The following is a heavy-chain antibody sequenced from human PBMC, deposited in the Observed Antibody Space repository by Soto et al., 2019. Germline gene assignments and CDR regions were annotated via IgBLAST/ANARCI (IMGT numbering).Heavy chain of an antibody. Sequence: QVQLQQWGAGLLKPSETLSLTCAVYGGSFSGYYWSWIRQPPGKGLEWIGEINHSGSTNYNPSLKRRVTIAVDPPKNQLSQKLSSVAAADTAVYYCASHCSGGSCYSSYWGQGTLVTVSS. CDR2: INHSGST. CDR3: ASHCSGGSCYSSY. D-gene: IGHD2-15*01. J-gene: IGHJ4*02. CDR1: GGSFSGYY. V-gene: IGHV4-34*01.